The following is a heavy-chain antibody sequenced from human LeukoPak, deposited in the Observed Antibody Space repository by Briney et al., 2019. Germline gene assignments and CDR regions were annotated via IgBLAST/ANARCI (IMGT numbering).Heavy chain of an antibody. CDR3: ARGSTSRYYYDSSGYYRGAVGY. J-gene: IGHJ4*02. D-gene: IGHD3-22*01. Sequence: AASVTVSFKASGYTFTTYGISWVRQAPGQGLEWMGWISAYNGNTNYAQKFQGRVTMTTDTSTSTAYMELRSLRSDDTAVYYCARGSTSRYYYDSSGYYRGAVGYWGQGTLVTISS. CDR2: ISAYNGNT. CDR1: GYTFTTYG. V-gene: IGHV1-18*01.